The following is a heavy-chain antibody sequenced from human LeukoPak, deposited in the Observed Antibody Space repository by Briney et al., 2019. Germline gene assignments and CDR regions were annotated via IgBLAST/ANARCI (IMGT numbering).Heavy chain of an antibody. J-gene: IGHJ6*02. Sequence: GASVKVSCKASGYTFTGYYMHWVRQAPGQGLEWMGWINPNSGGTNYAQKFQGRVTMTRDTSISTAYMELSRLGSDDTAVYYCARDRYFDWFGLGMDVWGQGTTVTVSS. CDR1: GYTFTGYY. V-gene: IGHV1-2*02. CDR3: ARDRYFDWFGLGMDV. D-gene: IGHD3-9*01. CDR2: INPNSGGT.